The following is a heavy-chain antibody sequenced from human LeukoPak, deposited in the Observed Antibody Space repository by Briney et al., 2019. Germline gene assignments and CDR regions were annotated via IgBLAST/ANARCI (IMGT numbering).Heavy chain of an antibody. Sequence: GGTLRLSCAASGFTFSSYWMSWVSQAPGKGLEWVANIKQGGSEKYYVDSVKGRFTISRDNDKNSLHLQMNSLRAGHAAVYYCARDSGAAGTLYWGQGTRVSVS. CDR3: ARDSGAAGTLY. CDR1: GFTFSSYW. J-gene: IGHJ4*02. D-gene: IGHD6-13*01. V-gene: IGHV3-7*01. CDR2: IKQGGSEK.